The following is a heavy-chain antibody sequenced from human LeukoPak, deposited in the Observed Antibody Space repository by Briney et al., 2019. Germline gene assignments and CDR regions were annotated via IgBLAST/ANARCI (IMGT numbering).Heavy chain of an antibody. Sequence: SETLSLTCTVSGGSIGSYYWSWIRQPPGKGLEWIGYIYYSGSTNYNPSLKSRVTISVDTSKNQFSLKLSSVTAADTAVYYCARVAPIVGATDYYYGMDVWGQGTTVTVSS. V-gene: IGHV4-59*01. CDR2: IYYSGST. CDR1: GGSIGSYY. D-gene: IGHD1-26*01. J-gene: IGHJ6*02. CDR3: ARVAPIVGATDYYYGMDV.